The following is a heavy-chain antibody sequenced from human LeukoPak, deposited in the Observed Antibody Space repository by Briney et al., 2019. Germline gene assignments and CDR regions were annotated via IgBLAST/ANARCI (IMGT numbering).Heavy chain of an antibody. J-gene: IGHJ4*02. D-gene: IGHD6-19*01. V-gene: IGHV3-21*01. CDR3: ARDPSSGWYKGGFDY. CDR1: GFTFSSYS. Sequence: GGSLRLSCAASGFTFSSYSMNWVRQAPGKGLEWVSSISSSSSYIYYADSVKGRFTISRGNAKNSLYLQMNSLRAEDTAVYYCARDPSSGWYKGGFDYWGQGTLVTVSS. CDR2: ISSSSSYI.